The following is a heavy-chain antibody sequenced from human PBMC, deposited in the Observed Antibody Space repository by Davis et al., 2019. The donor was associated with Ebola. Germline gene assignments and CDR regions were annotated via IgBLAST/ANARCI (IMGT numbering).Heavy chain of an antibody. CDR1: GYTFTSYA. CDR3: ARDLRGWDSIYYYFGMDV. J-gene: IGHJ6*04. V-gene: IGHV1-3*01. CDR2: INAGNGNT. D-gene: IGHD6-19*01. Sequence: AASVKVSCKASGYTFTSYAMHWVRQAPGQRLEWMGWINAGNGNTKYSQRFQGRVTITRDTSASTAYMELRSLRSEDTAVYYRARDLRGWDSIYYYFGMDVWGKGTTVTVSS.